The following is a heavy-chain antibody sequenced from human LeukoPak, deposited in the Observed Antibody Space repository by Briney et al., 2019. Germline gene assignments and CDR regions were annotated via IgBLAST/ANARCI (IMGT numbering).Heavy chain of an antibody. V-gene: IGHV1-2*04. CDR3: ARAVVAGYYFDY. J-gene: IGHJ4*02. D-gene: IGHD6-19*01. CDR2: INPNSGGT. Sequence: ASVKVSCKASGGTFSSYAISWVRQAPGQGLEWMGWINPNSGGTNYAQKFQGWVTMTRDTSISTAYMELSRLRSDDTAVYYCARAVVAGYYFDYWGQGTLVTVSS. CDR1: GGTFSSYA.